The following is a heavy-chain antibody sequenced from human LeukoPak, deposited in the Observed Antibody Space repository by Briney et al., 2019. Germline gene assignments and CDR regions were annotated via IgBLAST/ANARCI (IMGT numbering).Heavy chain of an antibody. CDR1: GFTFSSYA. D-gene: IGHD3/OR15-3a*01. CDR2: ISYDGSNK. J-gene: IGHJ4*02. V-gene: IGHV3-30-3*01. Sequence: GRSLRLSCAASGFTFSSYAMHWVRQAPGKGLEWVAVISYDGSNKNYADSVKGRFTISRDNAKNSLSLQMNSLRAEDTAVYYCARLGRDSEYSTVDYWGQGTLVTVTS. CDR3: ARLGRDSEYSTVDY.